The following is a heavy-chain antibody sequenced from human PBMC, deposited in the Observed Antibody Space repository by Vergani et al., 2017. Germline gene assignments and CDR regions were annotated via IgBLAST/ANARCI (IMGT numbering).Heavy chain of an antibody. D-gene: IGHD3-10*01. CDR1: GGTFSSYT. CDR3: ARALWFGELLSPPTTNYYYYGMDV. J-gene: IGHJ6*02. CDR2: IIPILGIA. V-gene: IGHV1-69*02. Sequence: QVQLVQSGAEVKKPGSSVKVSCKASGGTFSSYTISWVRQAPGQGLEWMGRIIPILGIANYAEKFQGRVTITADKSTSTAYMELSSLRSEATAVYYCARALWFGELLSPPTTNYYYYGMDVWGQGTTVTVSS.